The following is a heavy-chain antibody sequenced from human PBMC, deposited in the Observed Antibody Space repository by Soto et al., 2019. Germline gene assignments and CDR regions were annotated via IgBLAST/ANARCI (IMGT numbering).Heavy chain of an antibody. D-gene: IGHD5-12*01. CDR3: AGREGYNFDY. CDR1: GFTLSSYA. Sequence: EVQLVESGGGLVQPGGSLRLSCAASGFTLSSYAMHWVRQAPGKGLEYVSAISSNGGSTYYANSVKGRFTISRDNCKNTMYLLMGSMRAEDMAVYYCAGREGYNFDYSGQGTLFTLSS. V-gene: IGHV3-64*01. J-gene: IGHJ4*02. CDR2: ISSNGGST.